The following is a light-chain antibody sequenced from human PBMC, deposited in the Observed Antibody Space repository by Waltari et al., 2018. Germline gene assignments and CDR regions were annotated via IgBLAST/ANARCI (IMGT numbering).Light chain of an antibody. J-gene: IGKJ1*01. Sequence: DIQMTQSPSTLPASVGDRVTITCRASQSISSWLAWYQQKPGKAPKLLIYKASSLEIGVPARFSGSGSGTEFTLTTSSLQPDDFATYYCQQYNSYPWTFGQGTKVEIK. CDR2: KAS. CDR3: QQYNSYPWT. CDR1: QSISSW. V-gene: IGKV1-5*03.